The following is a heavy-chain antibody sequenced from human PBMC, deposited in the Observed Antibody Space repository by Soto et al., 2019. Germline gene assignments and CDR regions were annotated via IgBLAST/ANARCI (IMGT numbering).Heavy chain of an antibody. CDR2: MSYDGTKH. J-gene: IGHJ4*02. D-gene: IGHD6-13*01. CDR3: AKEYGSTWIDH. V-gene: IGHV3-30*18. CDR1: GFTFSTYG. Sequence: PGGSLRLSCAASGFTFSTYGMHWVRQAPGKGLEWVAAMSYDGTKHYYVDSVKGRFTISRDNSRNTLFLQLNSLRDEDTAVYYCAKEYGSTWIDHWGQGTPVTVSS.